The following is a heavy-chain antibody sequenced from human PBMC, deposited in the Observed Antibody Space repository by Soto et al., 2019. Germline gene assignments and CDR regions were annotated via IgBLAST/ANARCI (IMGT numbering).Heavy chain of an antibody. D-gene: IGHD3-3*01. J-gene: IGHJ4*02. V-gene: IGHV3-33*01. Sequence: GGSLILSCAASGFTFSSYGRHWVRQAPGKGLEWVAVIWYDGSNKYYADSVKGRFTISRDNSKNTLYLQMNSLRAEDTAVYYCARGPHYDFWSGNDYWGQGTLVTVSS. CDR3: ARGPHYDFWSGNDY. CDR2: IWYDGSNK. CDR1: GFTFSSYG.